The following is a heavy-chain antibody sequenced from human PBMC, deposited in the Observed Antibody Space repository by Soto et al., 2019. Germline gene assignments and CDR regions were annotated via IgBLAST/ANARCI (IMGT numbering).Heavy chain of an antibody. J-gene: IGHJ4*02. V-gene: IGHV3-49*03. D-gene: IGHD1-26*01. CDR3: ARLKEFSGFADLDS. CDR2: VRSPTQAGAT. Sequence: GGSLRLSCTPSGFSFGDSAMSWFRQAPGKGLEWVGFVRSPTQAGATEYAASVKGRFTISRDDSKSIAYLQMHSLRTEDTAVYFCARLKEFSGFADLDSWGQGTLVTVSS. CDR1: GFSFGDSA.